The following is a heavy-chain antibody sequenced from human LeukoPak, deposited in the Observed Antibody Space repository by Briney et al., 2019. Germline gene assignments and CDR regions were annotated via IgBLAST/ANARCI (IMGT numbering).Heavy chain of an antibody. V-gene: IGHV1-18*01. J-gene: IGHJ4*02. CDR2: ISAYNGNT. D-gene: IGHD6-19*01. Sequence: GASVKVSCKASGYTFTSYGISWVRQAPGQGLEWMGWISAYNGNTNYAQKLQGRVTMTTDTSTSTAYMELRSLRSDDTAVYYCARGPRVKQWLVYYFDYWGQGTLVTVSS. CDR3: ARGPRVKQWLVYYFDY. CDR1: GYTFTSYG.